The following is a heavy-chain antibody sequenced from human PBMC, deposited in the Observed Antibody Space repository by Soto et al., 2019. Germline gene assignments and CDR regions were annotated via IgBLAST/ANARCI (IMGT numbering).Heavy chain of an antibody. CDR3: AASIFYYGMDV. CDR1: GYTFTNYW. Sequence: GESLKISCXGSGYTFTNYWIGWVRQMPGKGPEWMWIIYPGDSDTKYNPSFQGQVTISADKSITTTYLQWSSLKASDTAIYYCAASIFYYGMDVWGQGTTVTVSS. J-gene: IGHJ6*02. V-gene: IGHV5-51*01. CDR2: IYPGDSDT.